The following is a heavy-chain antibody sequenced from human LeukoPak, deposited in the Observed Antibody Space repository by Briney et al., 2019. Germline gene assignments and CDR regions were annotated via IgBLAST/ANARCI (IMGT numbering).Heavy chain of an antibody. V-gene: IGHV1-18*01. D-gene: IGHD1-26*01. CDR3: AREVIVGAPQPYYYYMDV. J-gene: IGHJ6*03. CDR2: ISAYNGNT. CDR1: GYTFTSYG. Sequence: ASVKVSCKASGYTFTSYGISWVRQAPGQGLEWMGWISAYNGNTNYAQKLQGRVTMTTDTSTSTAYMELRSLRSDDTAVYYCAREVIVGAPQPYYYYMDVWGKGTTVTVSS.